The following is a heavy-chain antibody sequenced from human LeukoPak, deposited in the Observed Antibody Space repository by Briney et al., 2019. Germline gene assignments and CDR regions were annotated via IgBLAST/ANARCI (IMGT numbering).Heavy chain of an antibody. Sequence: ASVKVSCKASGYTFTCYYMHWVRQAPGQGLEWMGWINPNSGGTNYAQKFQGRVTMTRDTSISTAYMELSRLRSDDTAVYYCARTPRRMNNWFDPWGQGTLVTVSS. CDR3: ARTPRRMNNWFDP. D-gene: IGHD2-8*01. CDR1: GYTFTCYY. CDR2: INPNSGGT. J-gene: IGHJ5*02. V-gene: IGHV1-2*02.